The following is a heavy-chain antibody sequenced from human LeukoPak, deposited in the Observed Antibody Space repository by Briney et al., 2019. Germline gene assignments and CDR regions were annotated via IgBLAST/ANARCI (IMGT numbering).Heavy chain of an antibody. Sequence: GESLKISCKGSGYSFTTYWIGWVRQMSGKGLEWMGIIYPGDSDTRYSPSFQGQVTISADKSISIAYLQWSSLKASDSAMYYCARFHSSTWYADYWGQGTLVTVSS. V-gene: IGHV5-51*01. CDR1: GYSFTTYW. CDR3: ARFHSSTWYADY. J-gene: IGHJ4*02. CDR2: IYPGDSDT. D-gene: IGHD6-13*01.